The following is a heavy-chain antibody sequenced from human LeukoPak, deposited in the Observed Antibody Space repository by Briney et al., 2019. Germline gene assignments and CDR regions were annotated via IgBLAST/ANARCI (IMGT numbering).Heavy chain of an antibody. J-gene: IGHJ5*02. Sequence: PSGTLSLTCAVSGGSISSSNWWSWVRQPPGKGLEWIGEIYHSGSTNYNPSLKSRVTISVDTSKNQFSLKLSSVTAADTAVYYCARDSPPLYGSGLDPWGQGTLVTVSS. CDR2: IYHSGST. CDR3: ARDSPPLYGSGLDP. D-gene: IGHD3-10*01. V-gene: IGHV4-4*02. CDR1: GGSISSSNW.